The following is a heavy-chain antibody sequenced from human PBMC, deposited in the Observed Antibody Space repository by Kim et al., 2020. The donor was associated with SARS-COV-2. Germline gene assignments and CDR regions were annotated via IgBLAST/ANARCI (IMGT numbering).Heavy chain of an antibody. Sequence: GGSLRLSCAASGFTVSSDYMNWVRQAPGKGLEWVSVINRGGNTNYADSVKGRLILSRDNSKNTLYLQMNSLRAEDTAVYYCARAYYDILTYYYYGMDVWGQGTTVTVSS. CDR3: ARAYYDILTYYYYGMDV. CDR1: GFTVSSDY. V-gene: IGHV3-53*01. D-gene: IGHD3-9*01. CDR2: INRGGNT. J-gene: IGHJ6*02.